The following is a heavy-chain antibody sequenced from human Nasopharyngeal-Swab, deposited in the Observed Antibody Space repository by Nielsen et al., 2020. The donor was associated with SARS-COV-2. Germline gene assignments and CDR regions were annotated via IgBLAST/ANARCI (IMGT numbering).Heavy chain of an antibody. Sequence: LSLTCAVSGFTFTHSYIRRIPRAPGKVLEWVSYISSSGSTIYYADSVKGRFTISRDNAKNSLYLQMNSLRAEDTAVYYGTFIPGTTTHPAYWGHGTLVTVSS. J-gene: IGHJ4*01. CDR2: ISSSGSTI. CDR3: TFIPGTTTHPAY. D-gene: IGHD2/OR15-2a*01. CDR1: GFTFTHSY. V-gene: IGHV3-11*04.